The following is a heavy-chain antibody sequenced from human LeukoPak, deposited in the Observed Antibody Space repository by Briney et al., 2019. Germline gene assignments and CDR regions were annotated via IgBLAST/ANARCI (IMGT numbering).Heavy chain of an antibody. V-gene: IGHV1-2*02. J-gene: IGHJ3*02. D-gene: IGHD6-19*01. Sequence: EASVKVSCKASGYTFTGYYLNWVRQAPGQGLEWMGWINPNSGGTNYAQKFQGRVSMTRDTSISTAYMELSRLRSDDTAVYYCASASPWLVATGADAFDIWGQGTMVTVSS. CDR1: GYTFTGYY. CDR3: ASASPWLVATGADAFDI. CDR2: INPNSGGT.